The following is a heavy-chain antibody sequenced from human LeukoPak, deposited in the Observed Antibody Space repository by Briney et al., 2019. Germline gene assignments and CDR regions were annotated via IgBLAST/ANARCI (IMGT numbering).Heavy chain of an antibody. CDR2: INPSGGST. J-gene: IGHJ3*02. CDR1: GYTFTSYY. Sequence: ASVNVSCKASGYTFTSYYMHWVRQAPGQGLEWMGIINPSGGSTSYAQKFQGRVTMTRDTSTSTVYMELSSLRSEDTAVYYCARPGYHDDAFDIWGQGTMVTVSS. V-gene: IGHV1-46*01. D-gene: IGHD2-2*01. CDR3: ARPGYHDDAFDI.